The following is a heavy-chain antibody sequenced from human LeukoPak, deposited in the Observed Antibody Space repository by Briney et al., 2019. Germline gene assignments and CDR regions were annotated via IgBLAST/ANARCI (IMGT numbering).Heavy chain of an antibody. V-gene: IGHV1-69*02. CDR3: ARGLEQQLPREYFQH. Sequence: ASVKVSCKASGGTFSSYTISWVRQAPGQGLEWMGRIIPILGIAHYAQKFQGRVTITADKSTSTAYMELSSLRSEDTAVYYCARGLEQQLPREYFQHWGQGTLVTVSS. CDR2: IIPILGIA. CDR1: GGTFSSYT. J-gene: IGHJ1*01. D-gene: IGHD6-13*01.